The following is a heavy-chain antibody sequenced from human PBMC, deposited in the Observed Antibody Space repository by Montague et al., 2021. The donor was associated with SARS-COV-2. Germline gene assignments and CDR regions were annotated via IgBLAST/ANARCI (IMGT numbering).Heavy chain of an antibody. CDR2: INHSGST. Sequence: SETLSLTCAVYGGSFSGHYWSWIRQPPGKGLEWIGEINHSGSTNXNPSLKSRVTISVDTSKNQFSPKLSSVTAADTAVYYCARGLPVTTLYYYYGMDVWGQGTTVTVSS. D-gene: IGHD4-11*01. CDR3: ARGLPVTTLYYYYGMDV. J-gene: IGHJ6*02. V-gene: IGHV4-34*01. CDR1: GGSFSGHY.